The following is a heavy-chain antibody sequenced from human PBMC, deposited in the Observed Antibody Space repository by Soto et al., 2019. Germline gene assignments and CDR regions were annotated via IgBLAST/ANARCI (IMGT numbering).Heavy chain of an antibody. CDR3: ARFYMVRGVMSAFDI. Sequence: QVQLQESGPGLVKPSQTLSLACTVSGGSISSGGYYWSWIRQHPGKGLEWIGYIYYLGSTYYNPSLKSRVTISVDTSKKQCSLKLSSVTAADTAVYYCARFYMVRGVMSAFDIWGQGTMVTVSS. V-gene: IGHV4-31*03. J-gene: IGHJ3*02. D-gene: IGHD3-10*01. CDR1: GGSISSGGYY. CDR2: IYYLGST.